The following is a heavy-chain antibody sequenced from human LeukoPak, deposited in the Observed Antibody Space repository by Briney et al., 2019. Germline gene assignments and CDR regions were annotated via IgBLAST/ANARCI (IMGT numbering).Heavy chain of an antibody. V-gene: IGHV1-46*01. CDR3: ARAVAGYYYYYYGMDV. CDR1: GYTFTSYY. CDR2: INPSGGST. D-gene: IGHD6-19*01. J-gene: IGHJ6*02. Sequence: ASVKVSCKASGYTFTSYYMHWVRQAPGQGLEWMGIINPSGGSTIYAQKFQGRVTMTEDTSTDTAYMELSSLRSEDTAVYYCARAVAGYYYYYYGMDVWGQGTTVTVSS.